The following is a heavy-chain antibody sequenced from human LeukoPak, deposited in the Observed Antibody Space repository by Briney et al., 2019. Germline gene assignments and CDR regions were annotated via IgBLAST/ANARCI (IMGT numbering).Heavy chain of an antibody. Sequence: GRSLRLSCVASGFTFSSYGMHWVRQAPGKGLEWVSYISSSSSTIYYADSVKGRFTISRDNAKNSLYLQMNSLRDEDTAVYYCARYVDTTMLTWGQGTLVTVSS. V-gene: IGHV3-48*02. J-gene: IGHJ4*02. CDR2: ISSSSSTI. D-gene: IGHD5-18*01. CDR1: GFTFSSYG. CDR3: ARYVDTTMLT.